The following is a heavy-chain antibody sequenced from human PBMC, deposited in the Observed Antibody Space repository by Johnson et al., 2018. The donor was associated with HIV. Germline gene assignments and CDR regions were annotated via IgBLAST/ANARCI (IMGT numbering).Heavy chain of an antibody. CDR1: GFTFDDYG. V-gene: IGHV3-20*04. CDR2: IDWNGGRQ. J-gene: IGHJ3*02. CDR3: ARDKSTMIVVVPNDAFDI. Sequence: VQLVESGGGLVRPGGSLRLSCAASGFTFDDYGMTWVRQAPGKGLEWVSGIDWNGGRQAYVDSVKGRFTISRDNSKNTLYLQMDSLRPEDTAVYYCARDKSTMIVVVPNDAFDIWGQGTMVTVSS. D-gene: IGHD3-22*01.